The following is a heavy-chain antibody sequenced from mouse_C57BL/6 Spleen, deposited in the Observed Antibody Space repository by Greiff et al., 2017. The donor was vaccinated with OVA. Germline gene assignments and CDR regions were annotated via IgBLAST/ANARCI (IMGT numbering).Heavy chain of an antibody. V-gene: IGHV1-64*01. CDR3: ARSRLLTTVGGLDY. D-gene: IGHD1-1*01. CDR2: IHPNSGST. J-gene: IGHJ4*01. CDR1: GYTFTSYW. Sequence: VQLQQPGAELVKPGASVKLSCKASGYTFTSYWMHWVKQRPGQGLEWIGMIHPNSGSTNYNEKFKSKATLTVDKSSSTAYMQLSSLTSEYSAVYYCARSRLLTTVGGLDYWGQGTSVTVSS.